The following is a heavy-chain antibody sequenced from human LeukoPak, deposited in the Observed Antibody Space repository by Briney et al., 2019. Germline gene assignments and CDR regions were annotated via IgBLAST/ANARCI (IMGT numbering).Heavy chain of an antibody. D-gene: IGHD1-26*01. J-gene: IGHJ4*02. Sequence: PGGSLRLSCAASGFTFDDYAMQWVRQAPGKGLEWVSGISWNSGSIGYADSVKGRFTISRDNAKNSLYLQMNSLRAEDTALYYCAKDMGSGSYYGSDYWGQGILVTVSS. CDR1: GFTFDDYA. CDR2: ISWNSGSI. V-gene: IGHV3-9*01. CDR3: AKDMGSGSYYGSDY.